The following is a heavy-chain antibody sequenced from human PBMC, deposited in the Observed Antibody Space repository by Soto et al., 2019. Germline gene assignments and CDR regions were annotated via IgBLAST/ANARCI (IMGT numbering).Heavy chain of an antibody. J-gene: IGHJ4*02. CDR3: ARGVATVVTSYFDY. D-gene: IGHD5-12*01. V-gene: IGHV4-31*03. CDR2: IYYSGTT. CDR1: GASISSGGYY. Sequence: PSETLSLTCSVSGASISSGGYYWNWIRQHPGKGLEWIGYIYYSGTTYYNPSLKSRVTISVDTSKNQFSLKLSSVTAADTAVYYCARGVATVVTSYFDYWGQGTLVTVSS.